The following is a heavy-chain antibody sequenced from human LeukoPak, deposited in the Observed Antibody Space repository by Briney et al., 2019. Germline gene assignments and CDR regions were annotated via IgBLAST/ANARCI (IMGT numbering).Heavy chain of an antibody. J-gene: IGHJ4*02. Sequence: SETLSLTCTVSGGFISSSSYYWGWIRQPPGKGLEWIGSIYYSGSTYYNPSLKSRVTISVDTSKNQFSLKLSSVTAADTAVYYCARHQLVVVPAAPDYWGQGTLVTVSS. V-gene: IGHV4-39*01. CDR2: IYYSGST. CDR1: GGFISSSSYY. D-gene: IGHD2-2*01. CDR3: ARHQLVVVPAAPDY.